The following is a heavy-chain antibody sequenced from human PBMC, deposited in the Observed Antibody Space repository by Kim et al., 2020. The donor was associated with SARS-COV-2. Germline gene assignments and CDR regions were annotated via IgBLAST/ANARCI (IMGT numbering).Heavy chain of an antibody. CDR3: ARLDSDSGGDYGFDP. J-gene: IGHJ5*02. Sequence: SETLSLTCGVSGGSISSGTWWSWVRQPPGKGLEWIGEISHSGHTNYNPSLRSRVTISVDKSKNQFSLSLNSVTAAYTVVYYCARLDSDSGGDYGFDPWGQGTRVTVPS. V-gene: IGHV4-4*02. CDR2: ISHSGHT. D-gene: IGHD1-26*01. CDR1: GGSISSGTW.